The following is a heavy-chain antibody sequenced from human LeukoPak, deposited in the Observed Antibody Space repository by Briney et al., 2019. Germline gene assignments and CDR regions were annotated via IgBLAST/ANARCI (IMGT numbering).Heavy chain of an antibody. Sequence: PGGSLRLPCAASGFTFSSYGMHWVRQAPGKGLEWVAVISYDGSNKYYADSVKGRFTISRDNSKNTLYLQMNSLRAEDTAVYYCAKDFVGYWNDAFDIWGQGTMVTVSS. CDR2: ISYDGSNK. CDR3: AKDFVGYWNDAFDI. CDR1: GFTFSSYG. V-gene: IGHV3-30*18. J-gene: IGHJ3*02. D-gene: IGHD2-21*01.